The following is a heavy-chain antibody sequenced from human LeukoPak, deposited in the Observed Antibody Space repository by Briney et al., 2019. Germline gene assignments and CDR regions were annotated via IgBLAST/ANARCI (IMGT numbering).Heavy chain of an antibody. Sequence: GGSLRLSCAASGFTFKSYAMSWVRQAPGKGLEWVFTISGSGNNTYYAGSVKGRFTISRDNSKNTLYLQMNSLRAEDTAVYYCAKDRLRNLHFDLWGRGTLVTVSS. CDR2: ISGSGNNT. D-gene: IGHD5-12*01. V-gene: IGHV3-23*01. J-gene: IGHJ2*01. CDR3: AKDRLRNLHFDL. CDR1: GFTFKSYA.